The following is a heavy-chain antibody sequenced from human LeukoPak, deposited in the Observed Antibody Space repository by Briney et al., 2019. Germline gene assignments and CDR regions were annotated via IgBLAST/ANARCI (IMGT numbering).Heavy chain of an antibody. CDR2: IYTSGST. V-gene: IGHV4-4*07. Sequence: AETLSLPCTVSGVSISSYYWSWIRQPAGEGLEWIGRIYTSGSTNYNPALKSRVTMSVDTSKNQFSLKLSSVTAADTAVYFCARDWGVEDRPGYMDVWGKGTTVTVSS. J-gene: IGHJ6*03. CDR1: GVSISSYY. D-gene: IGHD6-6*01. CDR3: ARDWGVEDRPGYMDV.